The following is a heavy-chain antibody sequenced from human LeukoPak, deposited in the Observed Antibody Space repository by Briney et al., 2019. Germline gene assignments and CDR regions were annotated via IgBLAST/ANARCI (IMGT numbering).Heavy chain of an antibody. V-gene: IGHV3-48*01. CDR1: GFTFSSYS. J-gene: IGHJ4*02. Sequence: GGSLRLSCAASGFTFSSYSMNWVRQAPGKGLEWVSYISSSSSTIYYADSVKGRFTISRDNAKNSLYLQMNSLRAEDTAVYYCARRGWDFDYWGQGTLVTVSS. CDR2: ISSSSSTI. D-gene: IGHD6-19*01. CDR3: ARRGWDFDY.